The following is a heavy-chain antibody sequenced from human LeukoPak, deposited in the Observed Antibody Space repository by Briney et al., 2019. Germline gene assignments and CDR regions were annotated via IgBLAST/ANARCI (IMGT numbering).Heavy chain of an antibody. CDR3: VRKLTGTTYFGS. D-gene: IGHD1-1*01. CDR2: IHGTGETI. J-gene: IGHJ4*02. Sequence: GGSLRLSCVASGFTFSSYDMNWVRQAPGKGLEWVAYIHGTGETIYYADAVKGRFTISRDNAKNSLSLQMNSLRAEDTAVYYCVRKLTGTTYFGSWGQGTLVTVSS. CDR1: GFTFSSYD. V-gene: IGHV3-48*03.